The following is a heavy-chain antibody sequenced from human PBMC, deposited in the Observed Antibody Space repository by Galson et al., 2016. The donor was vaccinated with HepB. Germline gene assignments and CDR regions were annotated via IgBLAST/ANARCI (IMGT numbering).Heavy chain of an antibody. Sequence: LRLSCAASGFTVSSNYMSWVRQAPGKGLEWVSVIYSGGSTYYADSVKGRFTISRHNSKNTLYLQMNSLRAEDTAVYYCARHEYSSGWYDYFDYWGQGTLVTVSS. CDR2: IYSGGST. J-gene: IGHJ4*02. CDR1: GFTVSSNY. D-gene: IGHD6-19*01. CDR3: ARHEYSSGWYDYFDY. V-gene: IGHV3-53*04.